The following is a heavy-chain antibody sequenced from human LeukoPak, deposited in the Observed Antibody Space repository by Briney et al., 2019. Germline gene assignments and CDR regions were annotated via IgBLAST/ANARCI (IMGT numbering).Heavy chain of an antibody. V-gene: IGHV4-59*11. CDR2: IFNTGNT. CDR3: ASRPADTTWYGVFDY. D-gene: IGHD3-10*01. J-gene: IGHJ4*02. CDR1: GGSINSHY. Sequence: PSETLSLTCSVSGGSINSHYWSWIRQPPGKRLEWIGYIFNTGNTNYNPSLASRVTMLVDTSRAQFFLRLSPVTAADTAIYYCASRPADTTWYGVFDYWSQGTLVTVSS.